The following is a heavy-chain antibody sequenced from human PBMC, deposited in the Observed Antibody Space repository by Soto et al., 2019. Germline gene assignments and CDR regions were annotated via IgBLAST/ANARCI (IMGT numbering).Heavy chain of an antibody. CDR1: GFTFTTYV. V-gene: IGHV3-23*01. CDR2: ISAYGGT. CDR3: ATYREGSYAPPYDY. Sequence: SLRLSCAASGFTFTTYVMRWVRQAPGKGLEWVSSISAYGGTFYADSVKGRFTISRDNSKNTMYLQMNSLRDDDMAVYYCATYREGSYAPPYDYWGQGTVVTVSS. D-gene: IGHD2-2*01. J-gene: IGHJ4*02.